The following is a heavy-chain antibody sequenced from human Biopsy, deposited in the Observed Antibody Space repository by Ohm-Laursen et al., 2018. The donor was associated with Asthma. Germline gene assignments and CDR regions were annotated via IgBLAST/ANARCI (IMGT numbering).Heavy chain of an antibody. J-gene: IGHJ4*01. CDR3: AKSADYYGSTDYLDF. Sequence: SLRLSCSASGFSFDDCAMHWVRQAPGKGLEWVSSISWNSGNIDYAVSVKGRFTISRDNAKNSLYLQMQSPRPEDTAFYYCAKSADYYGSTDYLDFWGRGTLVTVSS. D-gene: IGHD3-22*01. CDR1: GFSFDDCA. V-gene: IGHV3-9*01. CDR2: ISWNSGNI.